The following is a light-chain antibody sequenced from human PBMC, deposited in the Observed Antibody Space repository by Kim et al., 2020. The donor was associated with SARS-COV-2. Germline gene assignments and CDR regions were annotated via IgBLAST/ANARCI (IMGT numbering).Light chain of an antibody. CDR3: QQYGSSPRT. V-gene: IGKV3-20*01. CDR2: GAS. CDR1: QSVSSSY. Sequence: EIVLTQSPGTLSLSPGERATLSCRASQSVSSSYLAWYQQKPGQAPRLLIYGASSRATRIPDRFSGSGSGTDFTLTISRLEPEDFAVYYCQQYGSSPRTFGQGTKVDIK. J-gene: IGKJ1*01.